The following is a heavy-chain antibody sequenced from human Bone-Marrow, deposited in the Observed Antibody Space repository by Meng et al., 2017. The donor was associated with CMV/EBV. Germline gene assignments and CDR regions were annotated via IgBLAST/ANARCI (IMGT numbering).Heavy chain of an antibody. Sequence: GESLKISCAASGFTFSSYEMNWVRQAPGKGLERVSYISSIGSTIYYADSVKGRFTISRDNSKNTLYLQMNSLRAEDTAVYYCASSYSNYGYYYYGMDVWGQGTTVTVSS. D-gene: IGHD4-11*01. CDR3: ASSYSNYGYYYYGMDV. CDR1: GFTFSSYE. V-gene: IGHV3-48*03. CDR2: ISSIGSTI. J-gene: IGHJ6*02.